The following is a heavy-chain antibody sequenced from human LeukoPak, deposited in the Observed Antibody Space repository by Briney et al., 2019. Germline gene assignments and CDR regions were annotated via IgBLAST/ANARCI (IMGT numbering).Heavy chain of an antibody. CDR2: ISGDGGST. CDR3: AKVNDFWSGYPGC. Sequence: TGGSLRLSCAASGFTFDDYAMHWVRQAPGKGLECFSLISGDGGSTYYADSVKGRFAISRDNSKNSLYLQMNSLRTEDTALYYCAKVNDFWSGYPGCWGQGTLVTVSS. J-gene: IGHJ4*02. V-gene: IGHV3-43*02. D-gene: IGHD3-3*01. CDR1: GFTFDDYA.